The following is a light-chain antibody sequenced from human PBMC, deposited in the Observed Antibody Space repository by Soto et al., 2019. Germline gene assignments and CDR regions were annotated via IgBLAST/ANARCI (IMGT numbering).Light chain of an antibody. CDR2: KAS. J-gene: IGKJ4*01. V-gene: IGKV1-5*03. CDR3: QHYNSYPRT. CDR1: QSISSW. Sequence: DIQMTQSPSTLSASVGDRVTITCRASQSISSWLAWYQQKPGKAPNLLIYKASSLESGVPSRFSGSGSGTEFTLTIRSLQPDDFATDYCQHYNSYPRTFGGGTKVEIK.